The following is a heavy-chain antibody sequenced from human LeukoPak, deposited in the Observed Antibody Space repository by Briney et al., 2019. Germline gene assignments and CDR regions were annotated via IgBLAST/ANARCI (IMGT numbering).Heavy chain of an antibody. CDR2: IYSSGST. D-gene: IGHD3-10*01. J-gene: IGHJ3*02. CDR3: ARSDGYGLVGI. V-gene: IGHV4-39*07. CDR1: GVSISSGSNY. Sequence: SETLSLTCSVSGVSISSGSNYWGWIRQLPGKTLEWIGSIYSSGSTYYNPSLKSRVIILIDTTKNHFSLNLSSVTAADTAVYYCARSDGYGLVGIWGQGTMVTVSS.